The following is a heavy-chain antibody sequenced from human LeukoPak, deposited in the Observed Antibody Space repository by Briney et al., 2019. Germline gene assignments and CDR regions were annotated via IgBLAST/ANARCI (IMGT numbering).Heavy chain of an antibody. CDR3: ARDRPYGGVGDFDY. Sequence: GGSLRLSCAVLGFTVSGNYMSWVRQAPRKGLEWVSAIYTDGNTHYVGSVKGRFTISRDSFKNTLYLQMNSLRAEDTAVYYCARDRPYGGVGDFDYWGQGTLVTVSS. CDR2: IYTDGNT. V-gene: IGHV3-66*01. D-gene: IGHD3-16*01. J-gene: IGHJ4*02. CDR1: GFTVSGNY.